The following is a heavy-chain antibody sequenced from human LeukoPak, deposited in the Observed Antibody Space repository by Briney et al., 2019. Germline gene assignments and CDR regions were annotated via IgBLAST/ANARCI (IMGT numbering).Heavy chain of an antibody. D-gene: IGHD5-24*01. CDR3: AGGPEMGYELGIDY. J-gene: IGHJ4*02. CDR2: MNPNSGNT. Sequence: ASVTVSCKASGYTFTSYDINWVRQATGQGLEWMGWMNPNSGNTGYAQKFQGRVTMTRNTSISTAYMELSSLRSEDTAVYYCAGGPEMGYELGIDYWGQGTLVTVSS. CDR1: GYTFTSYD. V-gene: IGHV1-8*01.